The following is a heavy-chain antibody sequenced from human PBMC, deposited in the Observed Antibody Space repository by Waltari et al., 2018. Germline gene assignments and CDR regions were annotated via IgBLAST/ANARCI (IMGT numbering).Heavy chain of an antibody. J-gene: IGHJ4*02. CDR1: GDSIHRANYY. D-gene: IGHD3-3*01. V-gene: IGHV4-39*01. CDR3: ASYDIWNGYYLDW. Sequence: QLQLQESGPGLVNPSETLSLTCTVSGDSIHRANYYWAWIRRPPGKGLEWIGSIYYRGTTYYSPSLNSRVTISIGTSRKQFSLKLTSVTAADTATYYCASYDIWNGYYLDWWGQGTLVTVSS. CDR2: IYYRGTT.